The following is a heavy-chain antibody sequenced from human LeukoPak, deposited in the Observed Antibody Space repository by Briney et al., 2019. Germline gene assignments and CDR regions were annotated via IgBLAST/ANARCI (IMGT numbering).Heavy chain of an antibody. J-gene: IGHJ3*02. Sequence: PSETLPLTCTVSGGSISSYYWSWIRQPPGKGLEWIGYISYSGSTNYNPSLESRATISIDTSKNQFSLKLRSVTAADTAIYYCARQGYDILTGYIDAFDIWGQGTMVTVSS. CDR2: ISYSGST. D-gene: IGHD3-9*01. V-gene: IGHV4-59*08. CDR3: ARQGYDILTGYIDAFDI. CDR1: GGSISSYY.